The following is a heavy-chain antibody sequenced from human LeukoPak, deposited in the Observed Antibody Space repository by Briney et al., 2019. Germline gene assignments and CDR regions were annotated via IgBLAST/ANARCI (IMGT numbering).Heavy chain of an antibody. CDR3: ARAWDYGDYVGCFDY. CDR2: IWYDGSNK. V-gene: IGHV3-33*01. CDR1: GFTFSSYG. D-gene: IGHD4-17*01. J-gene: IGHJ4*02. Sequence: GRSLRLSCAASGFTFSSYGMHWVRQAPGKGLEWVAVIWYDGSNKYYADPVKGRFTISRDNSKNTLYLQMNSLRAEDTAVYYCARAWDYGDYVGCFDYWGQGTLVTVSS.